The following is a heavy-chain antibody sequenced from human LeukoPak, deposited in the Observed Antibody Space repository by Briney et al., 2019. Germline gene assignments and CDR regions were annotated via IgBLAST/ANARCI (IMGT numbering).Heavy chain of an antibody. Sequence: SETLSLTCTVSGGSLSSSSYYWGWIRQPPGRGLEWIGTIYYSGSTYYNPSLKSRVTISVDTSKNQFSLRLSSVTAADTAVYYCARPLYYYDSSGCYLWGQGTLVTVSS. D-gene: IGHD3-22*01. CDR1: GGSLSSSSYY. J-gene: IGHJ4*02. CDR2: IYYSGST. V-gene: IGHV4-39*01. CDR3: ARPLYYYDSSGCYL.